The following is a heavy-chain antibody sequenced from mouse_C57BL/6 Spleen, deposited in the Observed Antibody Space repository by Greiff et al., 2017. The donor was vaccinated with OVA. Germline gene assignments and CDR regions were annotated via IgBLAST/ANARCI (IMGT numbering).Heavy chain of an antibody. CDR3: ARKGVTTPYWYFDV. V-gene: IGHV2-2*01. D-gene: IGHD2-2*01. CDR1: GFSLTSYG. J-gene: IGHJ1*03. CDR2: IWSGGST. Sequence: VQLQQSGPSLVQPSQSLSITCTVSGFSLTSYGVHWVRQSPGKGLEWLGVIWSGGSTDYNAAFISRLSISKDNSKSQVFFKMNSLQADDTAIYYCARKGVTTPYWYFDVWGTGTTVTVSS.